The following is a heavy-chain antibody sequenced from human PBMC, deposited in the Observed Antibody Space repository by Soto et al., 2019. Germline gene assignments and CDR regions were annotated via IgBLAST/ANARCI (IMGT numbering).Heavy chain of an antibody. J-gene: IGHJ6*02. Sequence: GASVKVSCKASGYTFTGYYMHWVRQAPGQGLEWMGWINPNSGGTNYAQKFQGWVTMTRDTSISTAYMELSRLRSDDTAVYYCARDGAYYYDSSGYSLYYYYGMDVWGQGTTVPSP. CDR1: GYTFTGYY. V-gene: IGHV1-2*04. CDR2: INPNSGGT. CDR3: ARDGAYYYDSSGYSLYYYYGMDV. D-gene: IGHD3-22*01.